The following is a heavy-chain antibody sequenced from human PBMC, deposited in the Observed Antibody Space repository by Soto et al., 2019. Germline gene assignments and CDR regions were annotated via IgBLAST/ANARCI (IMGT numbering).Heavy chain of an antibody. D-gene: IGHD4-17*01. CDR1: GFTFATYA. CDR3: AKGLRLHFDY. V-gene: IGHV3-23*01. CDR2: ISGSGSKT. Sequence: GGSLRLSCAASGFTFATYAMSWVRQAPGKGLEWVSGISGSGSKTYYGDSVKGRFTISRDNSKDTLYLQMNSLRADDTAVYYCAKGLRLHFDYWGQGTQVTVSS. J-gene: IGHJ4*02.